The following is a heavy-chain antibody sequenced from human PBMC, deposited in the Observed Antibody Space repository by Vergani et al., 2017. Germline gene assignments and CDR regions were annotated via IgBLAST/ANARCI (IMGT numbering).Heavy chain of an antibody. CDR3: ARHVPLVKGWFDP. V-gene: IGHV4-39*01. D-gene: IGHD3-9*01. CDR1: GGSISSSSYY. Sequence: QLQLQESGPGLVKPSETLSLTCTVSGGSISSSSYYWGWIRQPPGKGLEWIGSIYYSGSTYYNPSLKSRVTISVDTPKNQFSLKLSSVTAADTAVYYCARHVPLVKGWFDPWGQGTLVTVSS. J-gene: IGHJ5*02. CDR2: IYYSGST.